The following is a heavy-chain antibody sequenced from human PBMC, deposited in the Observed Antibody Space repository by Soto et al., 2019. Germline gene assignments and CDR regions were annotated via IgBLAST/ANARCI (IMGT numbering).Heavy chain of an antibody. V-gene: IGHV3-23*01. D-gene: IGHD3-10*01. CDR1: GFTFSSYS. Sequence: GGSLRLSCAASGFTFSSYSMSWVRQAPGKGLEWVSGFRTSGDGGTTYYADSVKGRFTISRDNSKNMLFLQMNSLRAEDTAIYXCAKKVNSGPGSQYFDYWGQGTLVTVSS. CDR3: AKKVNSGPGSQYFDY. CDR2: FRTSGDGGTT. J-gene: IGHJ4*02.